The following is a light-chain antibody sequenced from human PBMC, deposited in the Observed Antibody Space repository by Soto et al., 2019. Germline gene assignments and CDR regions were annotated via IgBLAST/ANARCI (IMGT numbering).Light chain of an antibody. V-gene: IGKV3-20*01. CDR2: GAS. CDR1: RSFTTSQ. CDR3: KQIYSTPWP. Sequence: RASRSFTTSQLAWYRQRPGQAPRVLIFGASRRATGIPDGFSGSGSGTDFTLTISRLEPEDFATIYCKQIYSTPWPFGQGTRWIS. J-gene: IGKJ1*01.